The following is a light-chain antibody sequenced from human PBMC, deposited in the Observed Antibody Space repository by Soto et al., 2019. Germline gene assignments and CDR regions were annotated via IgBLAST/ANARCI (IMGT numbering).Light chain of an antibody. CDR3: SSYADSSTVV. J-gene: IGLJ2*01. Sequence: QSALTQVASVSASPGQSITISCTGTSSDVGGHNYVSWYQQHPGNAPKLMIYNVDYRPSGVSNRFSGSKSGNTASLTISGLQADDEAYYYCSSYADSSTVVFGRGTKLTVL. V-gene: IGLV2-14*03. CDR2: NVD. CDR1: SSDVGGHNY.